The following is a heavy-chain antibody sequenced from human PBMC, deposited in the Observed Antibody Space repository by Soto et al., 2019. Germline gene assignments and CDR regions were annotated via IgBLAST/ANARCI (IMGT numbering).Heavy chain of an antibody. J-gene: IGHJ3*02. Sequence: GGSLRLSCAASGFTFGSYGMHWVRQAPGKGLEWVAVISYDGNNKYYADSVKGRFTISRDNSKHTLYLQMNSLRAEDTAVYYCAKVPKPYGGNTEDAFDIWGQGTMVTVSS. V-gene: IGHV3-30*18. D-gene: IGHD4-17*01. CDR3: AKVPKPYGGNTEDAFDI. CDR1: GFTFGSYG. CDR2: ISYDGNNK.